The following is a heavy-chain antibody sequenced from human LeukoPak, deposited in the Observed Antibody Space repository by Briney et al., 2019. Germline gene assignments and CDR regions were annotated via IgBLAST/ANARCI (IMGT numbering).Heavy chain of an antibody. D-gene: IGHD3-3*01. Sequence: SQTHSLTCAISGDSVSSNSAAWNWIRQSPSRGLEWLGRTYYRSKWYNDYAVSVKSRITINPDTSKNQFSLQLNSVTPEDTAVYYCARELRDVLRFLEWFPTLGMDVWGQGTTVTVSS. CDR3: ARELRDVLRFLEWFPTLGMDV. CDR2: TYYRSKWYN. CDR1: GDSVSSNSAA. J-gene: IGHJ6*02. V-gene: IGHV6-1*01.